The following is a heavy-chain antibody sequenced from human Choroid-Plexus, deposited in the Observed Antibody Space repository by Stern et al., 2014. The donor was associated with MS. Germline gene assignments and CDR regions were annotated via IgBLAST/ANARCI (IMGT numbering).Heavy chain of an antibody. CDR3: AKDRQYLTYFXDX. J-gene: IGHJ5*02. D-gene: IGHD2/OR15-2a*01. V-gene: IGHV3-30*18. CDR1: GFTFGSCA. Sequence: AQLVESGGGVVQPGRPLRLSCVASGFTFGSCAMHWVRQAPGKGLEWVAGVSYDGSNKYYADSVKGRFTISRDNSQNTLYMQMSSLRPEDTAVYYCAKDRQYLTYFXDXWGQGSLVTVSS. CDR2: VSYDGSNK.